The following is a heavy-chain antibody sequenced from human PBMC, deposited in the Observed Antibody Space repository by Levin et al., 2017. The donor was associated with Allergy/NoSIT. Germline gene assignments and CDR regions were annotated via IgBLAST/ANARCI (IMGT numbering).Heavy chain of an antibody. Sequence: SCAASDFTVSSDYMSWVRQAPGKGLEWVSSIYTGENTDYADSVKGRFTISRDNSKNTLYLQMNYLRADDTALYYCASVRSGERHVYFDSWGQGTLVTVSS. J-gene: IGHJ4*02. CDR2: IYTGENT. CDR1: DFTVSSDY. D-gene: IGHD1-1*01. CDR3: ASVRSGERHVYFDS. V-gene: IGHV3-53*01.